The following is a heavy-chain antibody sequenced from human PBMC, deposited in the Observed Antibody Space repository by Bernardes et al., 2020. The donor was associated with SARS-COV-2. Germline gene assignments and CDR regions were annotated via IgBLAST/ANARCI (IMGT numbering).Heavy chain of an antibody. CDR1: GYSFTHYW. J-gene: IGHJ4*02. CDR3: AKSGYDSSGYPGDHYFDY. Sequence: GAYLKISCNASGYSFTHYWIGWVRPIPGKGLEWLGSIYPGDGDTRYRPSFQGQVTISADKSISTAYLQWSSLKASDTAIYYCAKSGYDSSGYPGDHYFDYWGQGSLGTVSS. D-gene: IGHD3-22*01. V-gene: IGHV5-51*01. CDR2: IYPGDGDT.